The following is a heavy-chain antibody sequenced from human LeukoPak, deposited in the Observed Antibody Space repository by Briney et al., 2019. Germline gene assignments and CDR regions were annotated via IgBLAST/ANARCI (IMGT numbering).Heavy chain of an antibody. CDR2: INPNSGGT. CDR3: ARQAELGYSYGFGDYYYGMDV. Sequence: ASVKVSCKASGYTFTGYYMHWVRQAPGQGLEWMGWINPNSGGTNYAQKFQGRVTMTRDTSISTAYMELSSLRSEDTAVYYCARQAELGYSYGFGDYYYGMDVWGQGTTVTVSS. V-gene: IGHV1-2*02. CDR1: GYTFTGYY. J-gene: IGHJ6*02. D-gene: IGHD5-18*01.